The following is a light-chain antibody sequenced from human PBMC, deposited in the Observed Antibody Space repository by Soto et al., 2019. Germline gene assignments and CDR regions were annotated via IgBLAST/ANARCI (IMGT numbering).Light chain of an antibody. CDR2: GAS. Sequence: EIMMSLSPATLSVRPGERATLSCRASQSVSSNLAWYQQKPGQAPRLLIYGASTRATGIPAKFSGGGSGIEFTLTISCLQSEDFAIYYCQQYKHVWTFGQGSKVDIK. J-gene: IGKJ1*01. CDR3: QQYKHVWT. CDR1: QSVSSN. V-gene: IGKV3-15*01.